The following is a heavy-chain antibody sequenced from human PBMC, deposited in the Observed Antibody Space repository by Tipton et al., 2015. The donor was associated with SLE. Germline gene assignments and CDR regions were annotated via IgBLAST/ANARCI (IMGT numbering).Heavy chain of an antibody. Sequence: GSLRLSCAASGFTFSSYAMSWVRQAPGKGLEWVSAISGSGGSTYYADSVKGRFTISRDNAKNSLYLQMNSLRAEDTALYYCARGNFLVAFDIWGQGTMVTVSS. D-gene: IGHD2-2*01. V-gene: IGHV3-23*01. CDR3: ARGNFLVAFDI. CDR1: GFTFSSYA. J-gene: IGHJ3*02. CDR2: ISGSGGST.